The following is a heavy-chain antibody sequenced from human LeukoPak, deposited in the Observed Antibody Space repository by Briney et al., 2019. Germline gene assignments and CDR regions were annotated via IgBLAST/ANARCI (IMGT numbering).Heavy chain of an antibody. CDR2: ISGSGATT. J-gene: IGHJ4*02. V-gene: IGHV3-23*01. CDR3: AKDYAHYYDSGIVGFDY. Sequence: GGSLRLSCAASGFTFSSYAMSWVRQAPGKGLEWVSAISGSGATTYYADSVKGRFTISRDKSNNTLYLQMNSLRAEDTAVYYCAKDYAHYYDSGIVGFDYWGQGTLVTVSS. CDR1: GFTFSSYA. D-gene: IGHD3-10*01.